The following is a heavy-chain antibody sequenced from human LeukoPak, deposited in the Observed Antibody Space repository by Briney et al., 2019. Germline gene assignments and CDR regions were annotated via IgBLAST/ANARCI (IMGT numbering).Heavy chain of an antibody. CDR3: ARHTVGASGTRNIDY. Sequence: GESLKISCKASGYRFTDYWIGWVRQMPGKALEWMGIIYPGDSDTRYSPSFQGQVTISADKSITTAYLEWRSLKASDTAMYYCARHTVGASGTRNIDYWGQGTLVTVSS. D-gene: IGHD6-13*01. J-gene: IGHJ4*02. CDR1: GYRFTDYW. CDR2: IYPGDSDT. V-gene: IGHV5-51*01.